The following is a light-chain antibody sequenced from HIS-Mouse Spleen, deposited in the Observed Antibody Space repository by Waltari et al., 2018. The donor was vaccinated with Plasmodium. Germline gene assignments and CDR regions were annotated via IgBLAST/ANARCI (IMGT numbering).Light chain of an antibody. CDR1: QSVSSSY. CDR3: QQYGSSLTWT. Sequence: EIVLTQSPGTLSLSPGERATLSCRASQSVSSSYLAWYQQKPGQAPRLPIYGASSRATGIPDRFSGSGSGTDVTLTISRLEPEDFAVYYCQQYGSSLTWTFGQGTKVEIK. V-gene: IGKV3-20*01. J-gene: IGKJ1*01. CDR2: GAS.